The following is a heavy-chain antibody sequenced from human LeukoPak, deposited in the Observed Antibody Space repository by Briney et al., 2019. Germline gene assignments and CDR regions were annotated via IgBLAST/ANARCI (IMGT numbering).Heavy chain of an antibody. CDR3: ARSPLRFGAKHN. V-gene: IGHV4-34*01. CDR1: GGSFSGYY. D-gene: IGHD3-10*01. CDR2: INHSGST. Sequence: SETLSLTCAVYGGSFSGYYWSWIRQPPGKGLEWIGEINHSGSTNYNPSLKSRVTISVDTSKNQFSLKLSSVTAADTAVYYCARSPLRFGAKHNWGQGTLVTVSS. J-gene: IGHJ4*02.